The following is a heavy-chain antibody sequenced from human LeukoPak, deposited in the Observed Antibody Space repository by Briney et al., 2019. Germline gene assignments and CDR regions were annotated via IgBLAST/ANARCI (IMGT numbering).Heavy chain of an antibody. CDR2: INHNGNVN. V-gene: IGHV3-7*03. D-gene: IGHD2-15*01. Sequence: PGGSLRLSCAASGFTFSSYWMNWARQAPGKGLEWVASINHNGNVNYYVDSVKGRFTISRDNAKNSLYLQMSNLRAEDTAVYFCARRRVVVASTDGASGAFDIWGQGTMVTVSS. CDR1: GFTFSSYW. CDR3: ARRRVVVASTDGASGAFDI. J-gene: IGHJ3*02.